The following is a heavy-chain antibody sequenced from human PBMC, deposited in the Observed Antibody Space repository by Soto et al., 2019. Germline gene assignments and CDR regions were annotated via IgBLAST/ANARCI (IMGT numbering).Heavy chain of an antibody. D-gene: IGHD3-9*01. Sequence: SETLSLTCTVSGGSINNYYWSWIRQSPGKGLEWIGYVYYSGTTNYNPTLKSRITILVDTSENQFSLKLTSVTAADTAVYYSERHTDDILTGNEALDIWGQGTVVTVSS. CDR1: GGSINNYY. CDR3: ERHTDDILTGNEALDI. CDR2: VYYSGTT. J-gene: IGHJ3*02. V-gene: IGHV4-59*08.